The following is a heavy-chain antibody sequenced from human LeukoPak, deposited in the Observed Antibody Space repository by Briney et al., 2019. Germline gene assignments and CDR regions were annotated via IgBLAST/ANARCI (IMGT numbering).Heavy chain of an antibody. V-gene: IGHV4-38-2*01. D-gene: IGHD3-10*01. CDR1: VYSTSSGTS. Sequence: SETLSLTPAVSVYSTSSGTSWAWSGQPPGKGWEGIGRIFHGGSTYYNPSLNSRVKMSVDTSKNHISLKLSSVTASDTAVYYCARASGSYGSGSYYYYGMDVWGKGTTVTVSS. CDR2: IFHGGST. CDR3: ARASGSYGSGSYYYYGMDV. J-gene: IGHJ6*04.